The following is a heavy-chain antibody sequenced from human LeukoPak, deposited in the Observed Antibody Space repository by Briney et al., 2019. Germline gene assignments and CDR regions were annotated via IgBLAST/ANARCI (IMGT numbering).Heavy chain of an antibody. CDR1: GYSFTTYW. CDR2: IYPGDSDT. Sequence: GESLKISCKGSGYSFTTYWIGWVRQMPGKGLEWMGIIYPGDSDTRYSPSFQGQVAMSADKSISTAYLQWSSLKASDTAMYYCATLRSGYYYDYFDYWGQGTLVTVSS. CDR3: ATLRSGYYYDYFDY. V-gene: IGHV5-51*01. J-gene: IGHJ4*02. D-gene: IGHD3-22*01.